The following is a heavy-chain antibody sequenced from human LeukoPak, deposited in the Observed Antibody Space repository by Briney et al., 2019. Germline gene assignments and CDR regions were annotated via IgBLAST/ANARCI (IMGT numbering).Heavy chain of an antibody. J-gene: IGHJ4*02. V-gene: IGHV3-48*03. D-gene: IGHD2-15*01. CDR2: ISSSGSTI. Sequence: GGSLRLSCAASGFTFSSYEMNWVRQAPGKGLEWVSYISSSGSTIYYADSVKGRFTISRDNAKNSLYLQMNSLRAEDTAVYYCARAGYCSGGSCYSGIDYWGQGTLVTVSS. CDR3: ARAGYCSGGSCYSGIDY. CDR1: GFTFSSYE.